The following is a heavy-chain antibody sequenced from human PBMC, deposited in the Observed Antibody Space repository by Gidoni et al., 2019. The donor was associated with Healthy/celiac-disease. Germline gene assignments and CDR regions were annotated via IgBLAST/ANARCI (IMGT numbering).Heavy chain of an antibody. V-gene: IGHV2-26*01. D-gene: IGHD5-12*01. CDR2: IFSNDEK. CDR3: ARMENGYNPLGYFDY. J-gene: IGHJ4*02. Sequence: QVTLKESGPVLVKPTETLTLTCTVSGSSLSNARMGVSWIRQPPGKALEWLAHIFSNDEKSYSTTLKSRLTISKDTSKSQVVLTMTNMDPVDTATYYCARMENGYNPLGYFDYWGQGTLVTVSS. CDR1: GSSLSNARMG.